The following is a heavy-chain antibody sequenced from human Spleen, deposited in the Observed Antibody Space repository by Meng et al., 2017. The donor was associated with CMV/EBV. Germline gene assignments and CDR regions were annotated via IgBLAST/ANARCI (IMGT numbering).Heavy chain of an antibody. CDR3: AETTVTTYAYYYGMDV. V-gene: IGHV1-8*01. D-gene: IGHD4-17*01. CDR1: GYTFSSFD. CDR2: MNPNSGNT. J-gene: IGHJ6*02. Sequence: ASVKVSCKASGYTFSSFDINWVRQATGQGLEWMGWMNPNSGNTGYAQKFQGRVTMTRNTSISTAYMELSRLRSEDTAVYYCAETTVTTYAYYYGMDVWGQGTTVTVSS.